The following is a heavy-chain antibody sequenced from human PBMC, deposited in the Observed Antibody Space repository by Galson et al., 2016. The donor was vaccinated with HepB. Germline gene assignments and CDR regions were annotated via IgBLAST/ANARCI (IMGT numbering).Heavy chain of an antibody. D-gene: IGHD3-10*01. CDR1: GFTFSDYA. CDR2: ISGGAGGA. Sequence: SLRLSCAASGFTFSDYAMTWIRQAPGKGLEWVSAISGGAGGAFYADTVKDRFIISTDTSKNMLYLQMNSLRAEDTAVYYCAKDRAGERYYYSHGFDHWGQGTLVTVSS. CDR3: AKDRAGERYYYSHGFDH. J-gene: IGHJ5*02. V-gene: IGHV3-23*01.